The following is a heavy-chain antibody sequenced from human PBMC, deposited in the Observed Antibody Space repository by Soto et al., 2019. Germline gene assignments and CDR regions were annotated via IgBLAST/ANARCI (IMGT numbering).Heavy chain of an antibody. CDR1: GVTFSSYS. CDR3: ARDHDSSGWYDAFDI. J-gene: IGHJ3*02. Sequence: PGGSLRLSCAASGVTFSSYSRHWVRQAPGKGLEWVSYISSSSSTIYYADSVKGRFTISRDNAKDSLYLQMNSLRDEDTAVYYCARDHDSSGWYDAFDIWGQETMVTV. D-gene: IGHD6-19*01. CDR2: ISSSSSTI. V-gene: IGHV3-48*02.